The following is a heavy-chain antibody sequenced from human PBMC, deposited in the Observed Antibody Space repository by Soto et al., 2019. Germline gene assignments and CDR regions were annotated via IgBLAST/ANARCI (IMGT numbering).Heavy chain of an antibody. CDR3: ARGGSRYHY. CDR2: IYYSGST. CDR1: GGSISSYY. D-gene: IGHD6-13*01. Sequence: SETLSLTCTVSGGSISSYYWSWIRQPPGKGLEWIGYIYYSGSTNYNPSLKSRVTISVDTSKNQFSLKLSSVTAADTAVYYCARGGSRYHYWGQGTLVTVSS. J-gene: IGHJ4*02. V-gene: IGHV4-59*01.